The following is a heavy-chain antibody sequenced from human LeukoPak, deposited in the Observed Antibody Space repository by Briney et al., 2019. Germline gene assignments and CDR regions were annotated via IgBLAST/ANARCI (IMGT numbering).Heavy chain of an antibody. J-gene: IGHJ2*01. CDR2: ISAYNGDT. D-gene: IGHD4-11*01. V-gene: IGHV1-18*04. CDR1: GYTFTGYY. Sequence: ASVKVSCKAPGYTFTGYYMHWVRQAPGQGLEWLGWISAYNGDTKYAQKVQGRVTMTTDTSTSTAYMDLRSLRSDDTAVYYCARIADYSLNWYFDLWGRGTLVTVSS. CDR3: ARIADYSLNWYFDL.